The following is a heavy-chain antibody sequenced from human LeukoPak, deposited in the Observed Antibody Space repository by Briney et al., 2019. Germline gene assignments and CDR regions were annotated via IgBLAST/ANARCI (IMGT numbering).Heavy chain of an antibody. Sequence: ASETLSLTCAVYGGSFSGYYWSWIRQPPGKGLEWIGEINHSGSTNYNPSLKSRVTISVDTSKNQFSLKLSSVTAADTAVYYCARGRSGSYPHWGQGTLVTVSS. J-gene: IGHJ4*02. CDR1: GGSFSGYY. D-gene: IGHD1-26*01. V-gene: IGHV4-34*01. CDR2: INHSGST. CDR3: ARGRSGSYPH.